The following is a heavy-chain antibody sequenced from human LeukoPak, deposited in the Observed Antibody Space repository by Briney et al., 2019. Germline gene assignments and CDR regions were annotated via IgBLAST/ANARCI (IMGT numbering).Heavy chain of an antibody. Sequence: SETPSLTCAVYGGSFSGYHWSWIRQPPGKGLEWIGEINHSGSTNYNPSLKSRVTISVDTSKNQFSLKLSSVTAADTAVYYCARGPGYCSGGSCPSWGQGTLVTVSS. CDR2: INHSGST. CDR3: ARGPGYCSGGSCPS. CDR1: GGSFSGYH. J-gene: IGHJ5*02. D-gene: IGHD2-15*01. V-gene: IGHV4-34*01.